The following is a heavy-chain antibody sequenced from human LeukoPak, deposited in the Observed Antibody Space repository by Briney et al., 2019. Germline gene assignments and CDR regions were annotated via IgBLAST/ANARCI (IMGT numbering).Heavy chain of an antibody. CDR1: GFTVSSNS. CDR3: AKDRGNDYGVFDY. J-gene: IGHJ4*02. Sequence: GGSLRLSCTVSGFTVSSNSMSWVRQAPGKGLEWVSFIYSDNTHYSDSVKGRFTISRDNARNSLYLQMNSLRAEDTGVYYCAKDRGNDYGVFDYWGQGILVTVSS. V-gene: IGHV3-53*01. CDR2: IYSDNT. D-gene: IGHD4-17*01.